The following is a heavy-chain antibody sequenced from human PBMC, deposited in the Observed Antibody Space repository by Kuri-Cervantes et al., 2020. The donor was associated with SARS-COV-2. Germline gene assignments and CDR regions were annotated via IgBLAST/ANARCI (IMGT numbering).Heavy chain of an antibody. CDR1: GFTFSSYA. CDR2: IKSKTDGGTT. CDR3: TTDREWEPILDYYGMDV. J-gene: IGHJ6*02. Sequence: GESLKISCAASGFTFSSYAMHWVRQAPGKGLEWVGRIKSKTDGGTTDYAAPVKGRFTISRDDSKNTLYLQMNSLTTEDTAVYYCTTDREWEPILDYYGMDVWGQGTTVTVSS. V-gene: IGHV3-15*01. D-gene: IGHD1-26*01.